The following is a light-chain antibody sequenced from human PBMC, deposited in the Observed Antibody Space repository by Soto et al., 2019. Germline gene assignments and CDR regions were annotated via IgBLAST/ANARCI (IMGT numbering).Light chain of an antibody. Sequence: DIHMTQSPSTLSASVGDRVTITCRASQSISSWLAWYQQKPGKAPNLVIYKASSLETGVPSRFSGSGSGTEFTLTISSLQPDDFATYYCQQYHSYPVTLGQGTRLEIK. CDR2: KAS. J-gene: IGKJ5*01. CDR1: QSISSW. V-gene: IGKV1-5*03. CDR3: QQYHSYPVT.